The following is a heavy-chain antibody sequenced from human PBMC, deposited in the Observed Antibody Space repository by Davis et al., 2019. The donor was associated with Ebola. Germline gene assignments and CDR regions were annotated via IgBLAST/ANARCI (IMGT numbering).Heavy chain of an antibody. CDR3: AKGLVNYGWYFDY. CDR1: GFTFSSYA. D-gene: IGHD1-7*01. V-gene: IGHV3-23*01. Sequence: GGSLRLSCAASGFTFSSYAMSWVRQAPGKGLEWVSTFSGSGGSTYYADSVKGRFTISRDNSKNTLYLQMNSLRAEDMAVYYCAKGLVNYGWYFDYWGQGTLVTVSS. J-gene: IGHJ4*02. CDR2: FSGSGGST.